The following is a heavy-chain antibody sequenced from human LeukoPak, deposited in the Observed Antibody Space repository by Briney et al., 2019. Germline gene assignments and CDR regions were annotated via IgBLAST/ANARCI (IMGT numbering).Heavy chain of an antibody. Sequence: GRSLRLSCTASGFTLGDYAMSWVRQAPGKGVEGVGFIRSKAYGGTTEYAASVKGRFTISRNDSKSIAYLQMNSLKTEDTAVYYCTRGALRISPLDFDYWGQGTLVTVSS. CDR1: GFTLGDYA. J-gene: IGHJ4*02. CDR2: IRSKAYGGTT. V-gene: IGHV3-49*04. CDR3: TRGALRISPLDFDY.